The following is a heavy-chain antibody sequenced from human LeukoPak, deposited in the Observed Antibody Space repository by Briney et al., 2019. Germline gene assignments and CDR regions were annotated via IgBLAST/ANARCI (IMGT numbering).Heavy chain of an antibody. J-gene: IGHJ4*02. V-gene: IGHV3-7*01. D-gene: IGHD6-19*01. CDR1: GFTFSRYW. Sequence: GGSLRLSCAASGFTFSRYWMTWVRQAPGKGLEWVANIKEDGGEEYYVDSVKGRFTISRDNAKNSLYLQMNSLRVEDTAVYYCARGHPMAVAGLIDYWGQGTLVTVST. CDR3: ARGHPMAVAGLIDY. CDR2: IKEDGGEE.